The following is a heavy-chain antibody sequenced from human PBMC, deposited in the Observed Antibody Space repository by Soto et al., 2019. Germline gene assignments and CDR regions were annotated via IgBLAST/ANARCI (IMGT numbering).Heavy chain of an antibody. V-gene: IGHV3-30-3*01. Sequence: QVQLVESGGGVVQPGRSLRLSCAASGFTFSSYAMHWGRQAPGKGLEWVTVISYDGSEKYYADSVKGRFTISRDNSKKTLYVQMNSLRAEDTAVYYCARETDGMDVWGQGTTVTVSS. CDR1: GFTFSSYA. CDR2: ISYDGSEK. CDR3: ARETDGMDV. J-gene: IGHJ6*02. D-gene: IGHD2-21*02.